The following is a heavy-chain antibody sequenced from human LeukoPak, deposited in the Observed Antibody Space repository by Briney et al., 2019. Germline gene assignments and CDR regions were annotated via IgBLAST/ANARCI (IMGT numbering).Heavy chain of an antibody. V-gene: IGHV4-39*01. CDR2: INYSGTT. Sequence: PSETLSLTCSVSGDSISSSAFYWGWIRQPPGKGLEWIGSINYSGTTYYNPSLKSRVTISVDTSKNQFSLKLSSVTAADTAVYYCARTGRDGYNLFDYWGQGTLVTVSS. J-gene: IGHJ4*02. CDR3: ARTGRDGYNLFDY. D-gene: IGHD5-24*01. CDR1: GDSISSSAFY.